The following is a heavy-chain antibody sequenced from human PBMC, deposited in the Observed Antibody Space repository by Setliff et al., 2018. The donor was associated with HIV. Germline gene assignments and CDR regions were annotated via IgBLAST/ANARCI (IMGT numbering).Heavy chain of an antibody. CDR3: GIRYYYGSGSNNPFDF. Sequence: PGESLKISCKGSGYIFRNHWIGWVRQMPGKGLEWMGVINPADSDIRYRPSFQGLVTISADQSITTAYLQWRSLKTSDTAMYYCGIRYYYGSGSNNPFDFWGQGTPVTVSS. CDR1: GYIFRNHW. J-gene: IGHJ4*02. CDR2: INPADSDI. D-gene: IGHD3-10*01. V-gene: IGHV5-51*01.